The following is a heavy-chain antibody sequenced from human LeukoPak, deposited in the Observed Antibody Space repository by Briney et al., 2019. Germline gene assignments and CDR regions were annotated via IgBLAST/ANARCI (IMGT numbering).Heavy chain of an antibody. CDR1: GFTFISYT. J-gene: IGHJ4*02. V-gene: IGHV3-30*04. CDR3: ARERGIRALYFDN. Sequence: PGGSLRLSCAASGFTFISYTMHWVRQAPGKGLEWVALTSSDGDKYFADSVQGRFTISRDNSRNTVYLQLGSLRPDDTGVYYCARERGIRALYFDNWGQGTLVTVSS. D-gene: IGHD3-16*01. CDR2: TSSDGDK.